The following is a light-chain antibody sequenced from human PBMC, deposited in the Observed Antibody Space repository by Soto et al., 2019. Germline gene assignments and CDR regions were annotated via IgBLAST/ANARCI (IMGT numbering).Light chain of an antibody. J-gene: IGKJ4*01. CDR3: QQRSNWPPLT. V-gene: IGKV3-11*01. CDR2: DAS. CDR1: QSVSSSY. Sequence: EIVMTQSPGTLSLSPGERATLSCRASQSVSSSYLAWYQQNPGQAPRLLIYDASNRATGIPARFSGSGSGTDFTLTISSLEPEDFAVYDCQQRSNWPPLTFGGGTKVDIK.